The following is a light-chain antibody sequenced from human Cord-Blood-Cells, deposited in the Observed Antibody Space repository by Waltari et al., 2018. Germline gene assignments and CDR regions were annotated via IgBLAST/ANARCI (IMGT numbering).Light chain of an antibody. CDR2: GKN. V-gene: IGLV3-19*01. J-gene: IGLJ2*01. CDR1: RPRSYY. CDR3: NSRDSSGNHLV. Sequence: SSELTQDPAVSVALGQTVRITCQGDRPRSYYASWYQQKPGQAPVLVIYGKNNRPSGIPDRFSGSSSGNIASLTITGAQAEDEADYYCNSRDSSGNHLVFGGGTKLTVL.